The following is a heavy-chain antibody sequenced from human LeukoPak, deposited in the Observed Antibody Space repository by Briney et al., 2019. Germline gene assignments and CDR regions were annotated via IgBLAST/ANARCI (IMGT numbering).Heavy chain of an antibody. CDR3: ARGMYYFDY. CDR1: GFTFSSYS. Sequence: GGPLTLSCAASGFTFSSYSIHWVRQAPGKGLEWVSYISSSSSTIYYADSVKGRFTISRDNAKNSLYLQMNSLRAEDTAVYYCARGMYYFDYWGQGTLVTVSS. V-gene: IGHV3-48*04. J-gene: IGHJ4*02. CDR2: ISSSSSTI.